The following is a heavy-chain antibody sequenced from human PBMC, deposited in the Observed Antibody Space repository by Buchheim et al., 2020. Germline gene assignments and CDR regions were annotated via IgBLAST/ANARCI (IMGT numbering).Heavy chain of an antibody. CDR1: GFSFSNAW. V-gene: IGHV3-15*01. Sequence: EVQLVESGGGLVMPGGSLTLSCAASGFSFSNAWMSWVRQAPGQGLEWVARILSKVSGETTDYAAPVQGSFTISRDDSKNTLFLHMSSLKTEDTAVCFCAECLNSNSPDYWGQGTL. CDR3: AECLNSNSPDY. D-gene: IGHD2/OR15-2a*01. J-gene: IGHJ4*02. CDR2: ILSKVSGETT.